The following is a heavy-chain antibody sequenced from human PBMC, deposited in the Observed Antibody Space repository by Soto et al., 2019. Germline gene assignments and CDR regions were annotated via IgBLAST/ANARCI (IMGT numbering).Heavy chain of an antibody. CDR2: IIPVFGTT. CDR3: AIEVWGRGGYYLDS. D-gene: IGHD7-27*01. Sequence: QVHVVQSGAEVKKPGSSVKVTCKAFGGTFNSFGINWVRQAPGQGLEWMGGIIPVFGTTKYAQKFRDRVTLVADGSTSTSYMELSILTSDYTAVYYCAIEVWGRGGYYLDSWGQGTLVTVSS. V-gene: IGHV1-69*01. CDR1: GGTFNSFG. J-gene: IGHJ4*02.